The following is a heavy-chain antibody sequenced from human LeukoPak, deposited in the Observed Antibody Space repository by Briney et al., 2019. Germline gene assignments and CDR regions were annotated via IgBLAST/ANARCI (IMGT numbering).Heavy chain of an antibody. CDR1: GFTFRSYG. V-gene: IGHV3-30*02. CDR3: EIVVVPAAPYNWFDP. D-gene: IGHD2-2*01. Sequence: GGSLRLSXAASGFTFRSYGMHWVRQAPGKGLEWVAFIRYDGSNKYYADSVKGRFTISRDNSKNTPYLQMNSLRAEDTAVYYCEIVVVPAAPYNWFDPWGQGTLVTVSS. CDR2: IRYDGSNK. J-gene: IGHJ5*02.